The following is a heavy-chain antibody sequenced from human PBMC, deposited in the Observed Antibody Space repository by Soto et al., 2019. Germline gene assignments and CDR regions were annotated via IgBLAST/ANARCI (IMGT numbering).Heavy chain of an antibody. V-gene: IGHV3-23*01. CDR1: GFTFSSSS. CDR3: ANKYCSGSNGYPPSFDY. D-gene: IGHD2-15*01. CDR2: ITGGSDGT. J-gene: IGHJ4*02. Sequence: EVQLLESGGDLGQPGGSLRLSCAASGFTFSSSSMFWFRQAPGRGLEWVSPITGGSDGTSYAVAVPGRFTISRDNSKNTLFLQMDSLKAEDTAVYYCANKYCSGSNGYPPSFDYWGQGTLVTVSS.